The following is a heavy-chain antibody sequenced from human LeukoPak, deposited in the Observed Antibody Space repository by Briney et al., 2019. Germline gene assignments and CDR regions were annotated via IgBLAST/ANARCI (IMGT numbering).Heavy chain of an antibody. CDR3: ARGMTYWKGDWFDP. D-gene: IGHD1-1*01. CDR2: IKQDGSEK. CDR1: GFTFSSYW. V-gene: IGHV3-7*03. Sequence: GGSLRLSCAASGFTFSSYWMSWVRQAPGKGLEWVANIKQDGSEKYYVDSVKGRFTISRDNAKNSLYLQMNSLRAEDTAVYYCARGMTYWKGDWFDPWGQGTLVIVSS. J-gene: IGHJ5*02.